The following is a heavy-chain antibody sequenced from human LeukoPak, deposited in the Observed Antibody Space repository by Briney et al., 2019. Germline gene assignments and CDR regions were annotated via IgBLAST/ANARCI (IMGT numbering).Heavy chain of an antibody. J-gene: IGHJ4*02. D-gene: IGHD5-24*01. Sequence: ASVKVTCKASGYTFTGYYMHWVRQAPGQGLEWMGWINPNSGGTNYAQKFQGRVTMTRDTSISTAYMELSRLRSDDTAVYYCARVRELPNLYYFDYWGQGTLVTVSS. CDR1: GYTFTGYY. CDR3: ARVRELPNLYYFDY. CDR2: INPNSGGT. V-gene: IGHV1-2*02.